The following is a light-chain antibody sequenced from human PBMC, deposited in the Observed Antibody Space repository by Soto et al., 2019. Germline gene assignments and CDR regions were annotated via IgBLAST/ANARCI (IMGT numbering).Light chain of an antibody. CDR1: QSVSSY. J-gene: IGKJ3*01. CDR2: YAS. Sequence: EIVLTQSPATLSLSPGEGATLSCRASQSVSSYLAWYQQKPGQAPRLLIYYASNRATGVPARFSGSVSGTDFTLTISRLEPEYFAVYYCQQRSNWPIFTFGPGTKVDIK. CDR3: QQRSNWPIFT. V-gene: IGKV3-11*01.